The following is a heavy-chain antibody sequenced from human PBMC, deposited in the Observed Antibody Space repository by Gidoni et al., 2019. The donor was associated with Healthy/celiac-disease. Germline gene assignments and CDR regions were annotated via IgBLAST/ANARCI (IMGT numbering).Heavy chain of an antibody. CDR2: ISSTGTT. CDR3: ARGPNTLTAYGIDY. D-gene: IGHD4-17*01. V-gene: IGHV4-59*01. CDR1: GGSITNYY. Sequence: VRLQESGLGLLKPSETLSRTCTGAGGSITNYYWSWIRQPPGKGLEWIGHISSTGTTNYSPSLTSRLTISVDTSKNHFSLKLSSVTAADTAVYYCARGPNTLTAYGIDYWGQGTLVTVSS. J-gene: IGHJ4*02.